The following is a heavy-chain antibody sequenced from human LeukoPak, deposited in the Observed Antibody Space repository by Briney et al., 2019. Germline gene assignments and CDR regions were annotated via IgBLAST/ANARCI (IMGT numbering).Heavy chain of an antibody. V-gene: IGHV4-34*01. Sequence: SETLSLTXAVYGGSLSGYYWSWIRQPPGKGLEWIGEINHSGGTSYNPSLKSRVTISIDTSKNQFSLKLTSVTAADTAVYYCARVSDTMIVFDYWGQGTLVTVSS. CDR2: INHSGGT. D-gene: IGHD3-22*01. J-gene: IGHJ4*02. CDR1: GGSLSGYY. CDR3: ARVSDTMIVFDY.